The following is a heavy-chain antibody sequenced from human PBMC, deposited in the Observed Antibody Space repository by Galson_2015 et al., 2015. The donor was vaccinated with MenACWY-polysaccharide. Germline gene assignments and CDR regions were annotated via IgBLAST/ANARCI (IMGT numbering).Heavy chain of an antibody. Sequence: SLRLSCAASGFTVSSNYMSWVRQAPGKGLEWVSVIYSGGSTYYADSVKGRFTISRDNSKNTLYLQMSSLRAEDTAVYYCARDKPYYYYYYMDVWGKGATVTVSS. J-gene: IGHJ6*03. CDR3: ARDKPYYYYYYMDV. CDR1: GFTVSSNY. CDR2: IYSGGST. V-gene: IGHV3-53*01.